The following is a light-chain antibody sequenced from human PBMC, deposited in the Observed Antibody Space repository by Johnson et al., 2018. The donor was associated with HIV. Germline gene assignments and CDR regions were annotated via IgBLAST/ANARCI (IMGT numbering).Light chain of an antibody. CDR2: ENT. CDR1: TSNIGNNY. CDR3: GTWDSSLSAS. J-gene: IGLJ1*01. Sequence: QSVLTQPPSVSAASGQKVTISCSGSTSNIGNNYVSWYQQLPGTAPKLLIYENTKRPSGIPDRFSGSKSGTSATLGITGLQTGDEADYYCGTWDSSLSASFGTGTKVTVL. V-gene: IGLV1-51*02.